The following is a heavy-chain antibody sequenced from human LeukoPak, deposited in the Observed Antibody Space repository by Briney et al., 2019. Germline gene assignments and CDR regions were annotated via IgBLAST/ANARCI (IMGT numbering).Heavy chain of an antibody. V-gene: IGHV3-33*01. CDR1: GFTFSSYG. Sequence: GRSLRLSCAASGFTFSSYGMHWVRQAPGKGREWVAVIWYDGSNKYYADSVKGGFTIYRDNFKNTLYLEMNSLRAEDTAVYYCAGESIQLWKGGHNWFDPWAREPWSPSPQ. D-gene: IGHD5-18*01. CDR3: AGESIQLWKGGHNWFDP. J-gene: IGHJ5*02. CDR2: IWYDGSNK.